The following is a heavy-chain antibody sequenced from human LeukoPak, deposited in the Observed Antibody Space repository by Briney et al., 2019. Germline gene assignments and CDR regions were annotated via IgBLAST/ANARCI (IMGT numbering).Heavy chain of an antibody. V-gene: IGHV5-51*01. J-gene: IGHJ3*02. CDR3: ATPLGGSYYYGFDI. D-gene: IGHD3-10*01. CDR2: IYPGDSDT. Sequence: GKSLKISCKRSGYSFTTYWIGWVRQMPGKGLEWMGIIYPGDSDTRYSPSFQVQVTISADKSISTAYLQWSSLKASDTAIYYCATPLGGSYYYGFDIWGQGTMVTVSS. CDR1: GYSFTTYW.